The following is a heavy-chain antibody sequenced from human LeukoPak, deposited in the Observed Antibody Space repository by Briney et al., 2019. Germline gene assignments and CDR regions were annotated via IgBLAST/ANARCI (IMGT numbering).Heavy chain of an antibody. V-gene: IGHV3-15*01. D-gene: IGHD6-13*01. CDR1: GFTFSSYA. CDR2: VKSKTDGGTI. J-gene: IGHJ4*02. CDR3: TTYPYSRRDFCY. Sequence: PGGSLRLSCAASGFTFSSYAMSWVRQAPGKGLEWVGRVKSKTDGGTIDYAAPVKGRFTISRDDSKNTLYLQMSSLKTEDAAVYYCTTYPYSRRDFCYWGQGTLVTVSS.